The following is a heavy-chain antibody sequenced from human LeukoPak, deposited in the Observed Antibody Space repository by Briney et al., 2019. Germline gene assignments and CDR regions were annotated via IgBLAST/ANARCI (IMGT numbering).Heavy chain of an antibody. CDR3: SRGLHNFDY. CDR1: GFSFSTFW. CDR2: IKLDGSEE. V-gene: IGHV3-7*04. Sequence: PGGSMRLSCAASGFSFSTFWMTWVREAPGKGLEWVANIKLDGSEEYYVYSVKGRFTISRDNGKNSLYLQMSSLRAEDTAVYYCSRGLHNFDYWGQGTLVTVSS. J-gene: IGHJ4*02.